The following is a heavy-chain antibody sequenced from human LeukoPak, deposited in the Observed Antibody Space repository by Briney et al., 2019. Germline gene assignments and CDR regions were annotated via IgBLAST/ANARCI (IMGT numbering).Heavy chain of an antibody. D-gene: IGHD6-6*01. V-gene: IGHV1-69*05. CDR1: GGTFSSYA. Sequence: SVKVSCKASGGTFSSYAISWVRQAPGQGLEWMGRIIPIFGTASYAQKFQGRVTITTDESTSTAYMELSSLRSEDTAVYYCARGLGEYSSSSDYWGQGTLVTVSS. CDR2: IIPIFGTA. CDR3: ARGLGEYSSSSDY. J-gene: IGHJ4*02.